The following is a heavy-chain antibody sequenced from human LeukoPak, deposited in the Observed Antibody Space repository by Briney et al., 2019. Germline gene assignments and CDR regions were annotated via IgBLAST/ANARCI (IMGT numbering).Heavy chain of an antibody. V-gene: IGHV3-53*01. CDR2: IYSGGST. CDR1: GFTVSTDY. CDR3: ARRAGGYSHPYDY. D-gene: IGHD4-23*01. Sequence: GGSLRLSCVVSGFTVSTDYMSWVRQAPGKGLEWVSLIYSGGSTYYADSVKGRFTISRDNSKNTLYLQMNSLRAEDTAVYYCARRAGGYSHPYDYWGQGTLVTVSS. J-gene: IGHJ4*02.